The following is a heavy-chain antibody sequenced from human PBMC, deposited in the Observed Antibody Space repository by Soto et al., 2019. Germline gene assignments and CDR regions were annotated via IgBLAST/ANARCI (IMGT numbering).Heavy chain of an antibody. V-gene: IGHV3-23*01. CDR3: ARYTAVAGPYYFDY. CDR1: GFNFATYS. Sequence: GGSLRLSCAASGFNFATYSMSWVRQAPGKGLEWVAGISDGVDRAYYGDSVKGRFTISRDTSKNMLYLHMNSLRAEDTAIYYCARYTAVAGPYYFDYWGQGTLVTVSS. CDR2: ISDGVDRA. D-gene: IGHD6-19*01. J-gene: IGHJ4*02.